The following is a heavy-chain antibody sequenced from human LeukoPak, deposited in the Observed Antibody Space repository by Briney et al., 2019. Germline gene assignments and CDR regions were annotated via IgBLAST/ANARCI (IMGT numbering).Heavy chain of an antibody. V-gene: IGHV1-18*01. J-gene: IGHJ5*02. D-gene: IGHD3-22*01. CDR3: ARDLTHPNYYDSSGSSSVGWFDP. Sequence: GASVKVSCKASGYTFTSYGISWVRQAPGQGLEWMGWISAYNGNTNYAQKLQGRVAMTTDTSTSTAYMELRSLRSDDTAVYYCARDLTHPNYYDSSGSSSVGWFDPWGQGTLVTVSS. CDR1: GYTFTSYG. CDR2: ISAYNGNT.